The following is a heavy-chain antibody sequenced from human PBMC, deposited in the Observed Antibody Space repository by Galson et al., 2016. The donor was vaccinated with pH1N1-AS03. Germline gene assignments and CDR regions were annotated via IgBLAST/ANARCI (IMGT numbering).Heavy chain of an antibody. CDR2: IYYTGST. Sequence: LSLTCTVSGDSIRSSYWTWIRQSPGKGLEWIGYIYYTGSTNYNPSLKSRVTISVDTSKNQFSLKLNSVTAADTAVYFCAREPGYPSNSWFDSWGQGSLVTVSS. J-gene: IGHJ5*01. CDR1: GDSIRSSY. V-gene: IGHV4-59*01. CDR3: AREPGYPSNSWFDS. D-gene: IGHD3-16*01.